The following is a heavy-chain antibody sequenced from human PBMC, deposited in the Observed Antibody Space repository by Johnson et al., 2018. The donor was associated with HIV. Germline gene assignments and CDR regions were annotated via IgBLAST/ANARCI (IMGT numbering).Heavy chain of an antibody. CDR2: INSDGSST. CDR3: ARRGNYLADAFDI. D-gene: IGHD1-7*01. J-gene: IGHJ3*02. CDR1: EFTFSNYW. V-gene: IGHV3-74*02. Sequence: VQLVESGGGLVQPGGSLRLSCAASEFTFSNYWMHWVRQGLGKGLVWVSRINSDGSSTSYADSVKGRFTISRDNSKSTLYLQMNSLRAEDTAVYYCARRGNYLADAFDIWGQGTMVTVSS.